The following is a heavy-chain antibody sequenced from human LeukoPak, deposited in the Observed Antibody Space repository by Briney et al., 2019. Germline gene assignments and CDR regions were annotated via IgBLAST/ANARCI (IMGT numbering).Heavy chain of an antibody. CDR2: ISWDGGST. CDR1: GFTFDDYA. D-gene: IGHD3-10*01. Sequence: GGSLRLSCAASGFTFDDYAMHWVRQAPGKGLEWVSLISWDGGSTYYADSVKGRFTISRDNSKNSLYLQMNSLRAEDTALYYCAKDRGWDGSGHDAFDIWGQGTMVTVSS. J-gene: IGHJ3*02. CDR3: AKDRGWDGSGHDAFDI. V-gene: IGHV3-43D*04.